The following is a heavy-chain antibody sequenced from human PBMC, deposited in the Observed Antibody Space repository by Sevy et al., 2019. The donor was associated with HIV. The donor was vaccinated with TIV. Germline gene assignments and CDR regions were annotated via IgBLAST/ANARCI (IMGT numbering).Heavy chain of an antibody. J-gene: IGHJ3*02. CDR1: GYTFTSYG. CDR2: ISAYNGNT. Sequence: ASVKVSCKASGYTFTSYGISWVRQAPGKGLEWMGWISAYNGNTNYAQKLQGRVTMTTDTSTSTAYMELRSLRSDDTAVYYCASQNSTYYYDSSGYPLDIWGQGTMVTVSS. V-gene: IGHV1-18*01. CDR3: ASQNSTYYYDSSGYPLDI. D-gene: IGHD3-22*01.